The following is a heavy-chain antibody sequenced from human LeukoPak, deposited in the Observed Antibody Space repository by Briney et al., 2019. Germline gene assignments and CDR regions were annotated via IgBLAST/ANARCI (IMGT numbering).Heavy chain of an antibody. D-gene: IGHD7-27*01. CDR2: ISGNGAKT. CDR3: AKDLNWGLDY. CDR1: GFTFSSYW. Sequence: GGSLRLSCAASGFTFSSYWMHWVRQAPGKGLEWVSAISGNGAKTYYADSVKGRFTISRDNSKNTLYLQMSSLRADDTAVYYCAKDLNWGLDYWGQGTLVTVSS. J-gene: IGHJ4*02. V-gene: IGHV3-23*01.